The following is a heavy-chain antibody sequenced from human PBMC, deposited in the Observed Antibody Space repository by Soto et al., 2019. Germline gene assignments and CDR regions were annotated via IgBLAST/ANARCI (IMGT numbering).Heavy chain of an antibody. D-gene: IGHD3-16*02. J-gene: IGHJ4*02. V-gene: IGHV4-59*01. Sequence: KTSETLSLTCSVSGVSISSYFRSWIRQPPGRGLEWIGYTYHRGSTNYSPSLKSRVAISLDTSENQFSLKVSSVTAADTAVYYCARIGGYHGPLDYWGQGTPVTVSP. CDR1: GVSISSYF. CDR3: ARIGGYHGPLDY. CDR2: TYHRGST.